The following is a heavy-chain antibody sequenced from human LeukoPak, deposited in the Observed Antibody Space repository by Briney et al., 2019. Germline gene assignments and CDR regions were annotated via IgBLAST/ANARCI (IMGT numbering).Heavy chain of an antibody. CDR2: IYPGDSDT. J-gene: IGHJ4*02. Sequence: GXXLKISCKGSGYSFTSYWIGWVRQLPGKGLEWMGIIYPGDSDTRDSPSFQGQVTISADKSISTAYLQWSSLKASDTAMYYCARQGNYYDSSGLHDYWGQGTLVTVSS. V-gene: IGHV5-51*01. CDR1: GYSFTSYW. CDR3: ARQGNYYDSSGLHDY. D-gene: IGHD3-22*01.